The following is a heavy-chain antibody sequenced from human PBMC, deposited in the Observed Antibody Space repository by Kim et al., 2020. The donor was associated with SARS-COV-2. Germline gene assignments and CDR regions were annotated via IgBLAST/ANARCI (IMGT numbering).Heavy chain of an antibody. CDR2: INPNSGGT. CDR1: GYTFTGYY. V-gene: IGHV1-2*02. J-gene: IGHJ4*02. Sequence: ASVKVSCKASGYTFTGYYMHWVRQAPGQGLEWMGWINPNSGGTNYAQKFQGRVTMTRDTSISTAYMELSRLRPDDTAVYYCARGCSSTSCYCYWGQGTLVTVTS. CDR3: ARGCSSTSCYCY. D-gene: IGHD2-2*01.